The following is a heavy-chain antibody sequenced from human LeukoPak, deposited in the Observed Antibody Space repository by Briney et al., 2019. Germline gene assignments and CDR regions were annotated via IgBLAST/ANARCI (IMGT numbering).Heavy chain of an antibody. D-gene: IGHD6-6*01. V-gene: IGHV4-30-2*01. Sequence: SQTLSLTCAVSGGSISSGGYSWSWIWQPPGKGLEWIGYIYHSGSTYYNPSLKSRVTISVDRSKNQFSLKLSSVTAADTAVYYCARGPLVSYYYYGMDVWGQGTTVTVSS. J-gene: IGHJ6*02. CDR1: GGSISSGGYS. CDR2: IYHSGST. CDR3: ARGPLVSYYYYGMDV.